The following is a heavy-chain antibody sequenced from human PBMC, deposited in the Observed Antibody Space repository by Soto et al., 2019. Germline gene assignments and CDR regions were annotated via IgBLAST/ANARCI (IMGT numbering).Heavy chain of an antibody. Sequence: QLQLQQSGPGLVKPSQTLSLTCAISGDSVSSNSAAWSWIRQSPSRGLEWLGRTYYRSRWCNDYKPSMKSRITINPDTSRNQFSLPLDSVTPEDTAVYYCARETDWVFDFWGQGTLVTVSS. CDR3: ARETDWVFDF. CDR1: GDSVSSNSAA. D-gene: IGHD2-21*01. V-gene: IGHV6-1*01. J-gene: IGHJ4*02. CDR2: TYYRSRWCN.